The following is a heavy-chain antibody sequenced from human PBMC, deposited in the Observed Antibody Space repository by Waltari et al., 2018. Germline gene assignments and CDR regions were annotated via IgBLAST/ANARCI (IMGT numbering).Heavy chain of an antibody. Sequence: EVQLLESGGGLVQPGGSLRLSCAASGFTFSSYAMSWVRQAPGKGLEWVSVIYSGGSTYYADSVKGRFTISRDNSKNTLYLQMNSLRAEDTAVYYCARGVWQLAPDAFDIWGQGTMVTVSS. CDR1: GFTFSSYA. J-gene: IGHJ3*02. D-gene: IGHD6-6*01. V-gene: IGHV3-23*03. CDR2: IYSGGST. CDR3: ARGVWQLAPDAFDI.